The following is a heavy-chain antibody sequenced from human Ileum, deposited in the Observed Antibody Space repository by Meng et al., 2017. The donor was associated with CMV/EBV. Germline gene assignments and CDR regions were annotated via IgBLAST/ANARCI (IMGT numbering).Heavy chain of an antibody. CDR3: ARGEPGGHLDFWVQG. CDR1: GFTVSRSY. V-gene: IGHV3-66*02. Sequence: GESLKISCAASGFTVSRSYMTWVRQAPGKGLEWVSIIYSGGGTYYADSVKGRFTISRDNSKNTLYLQMNSLRTEDTAVYYCARGEPGGHLDFWVQGGGRGTAVTVSS. D-gene: IGHD3-3*01. CDR2: IYSGGGT. J-gene: IGHJ4*02.